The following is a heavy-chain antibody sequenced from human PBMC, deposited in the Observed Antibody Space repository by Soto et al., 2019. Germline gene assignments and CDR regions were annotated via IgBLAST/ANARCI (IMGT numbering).Heavy chain of an antibody. D-gene: IGHD6-6*01. CDR3: ARIPEQLARWYYYYGMDV. V-gene: IGHV5-10-1*01. CDR1: GYSFTSYW. CDR2: IDPSDSYT. Sequence: PGESLKISCKGSGYSFTSYWISWVRQMPGKGLEWMGRIDPSDSYTNYSPSFQGHVTISADKSISTAYLQWSSLKASDTAMYYCARIPEQLARWYYYYGMDVWGQGTTVTVS. J-gene: IGHJ6*02.